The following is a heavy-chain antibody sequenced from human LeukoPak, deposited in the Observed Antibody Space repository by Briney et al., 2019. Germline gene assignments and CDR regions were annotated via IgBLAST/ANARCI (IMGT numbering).Heavy chain of an antibody. J-gene: IGHJ6*03. D-gene: IGHD3-3*01. V-gene: IGHV1-2*02. Sequence: ASVKVSCKASGYTFTGYYMHWVRQAPGQGLEWMGWINPNSGGTNYAQKFQGRVTMTRDTSISTAYMDLSRLRSDDTAVDYCARGNKYYDFLMDVWGKGTTVTVSS. CDR3: ARGNKYYDFLMDV. CDR1: GYTFTGYY. CDR2: INPNSGGT.